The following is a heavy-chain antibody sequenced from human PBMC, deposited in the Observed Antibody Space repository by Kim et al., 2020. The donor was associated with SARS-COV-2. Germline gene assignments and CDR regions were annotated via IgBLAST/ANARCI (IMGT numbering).Heavy chain of an antibody. V-gene: IGHV4-61*01. CDR1: VGSVSSGSFY. Sequence: SETLSLTCTVSVGSVSSGSFYWNWIRQPPGKGLEWIGYIYNSGSTNYNPSLKSRVTISVDTSKNQFSLNLSSVTAADTAVYYCARMKATLIDYWGQGTLV. CDR2: IYNSGST. CDR3: ARMKATLIDY. J-gene: IGHJ4*02.